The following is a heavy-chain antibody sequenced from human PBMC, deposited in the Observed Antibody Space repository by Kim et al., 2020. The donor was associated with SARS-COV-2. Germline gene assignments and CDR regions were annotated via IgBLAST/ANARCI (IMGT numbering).Heavy chain of an antibody. J-gene: IGHJ4*02. CDR2: ISWNSGSI. V-gene: IGHV3-9*01. Sequence: GGSLRLFCAASGFTFDDYAMHWVRQTPGKGLEWVSGISWNSGSIGYADSVKGRFTVSRDNAKNSLYLQMNSLRAEDTALYYCAKAQNSAWTSGAFDCWGQGTLVTVSS. D-gene: IGHD6-19*01. CDR3: AKAQNSAWTSGAFDC. CDR1: GFTFDDYA.